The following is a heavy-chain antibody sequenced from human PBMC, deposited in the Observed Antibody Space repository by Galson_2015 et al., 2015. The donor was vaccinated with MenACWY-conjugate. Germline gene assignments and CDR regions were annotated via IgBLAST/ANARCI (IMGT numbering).Heavy chain of an antibody. J-gene: IGHJ4*02. CDR2: IYYSGST. V-gene: IGHV4-59*08. Sequence: LSLTCTDSGGSISGYYWSWIRQPPGKELEWIGYIYYSGSTNYNPSLKSRVTISVDTSKNQLSLKLTSVTAADTAVYFCARHGDDYNYGVFDYWGQGILVTVSS. D-gene: IGHD5-24*01. CDR1: GGSISGYY. CDR3: ARHGDDYNYGVFDY.